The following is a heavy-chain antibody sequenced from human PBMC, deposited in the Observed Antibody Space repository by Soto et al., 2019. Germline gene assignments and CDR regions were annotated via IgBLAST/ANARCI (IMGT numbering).Heavy chain of an antibody. Sequence: SETLSLTCTASGGSISSSSYYWGWIRQPPGKGLEWIGSIYYSGSTYYNPSLKSRVTISVDTSKNQFSLKLSSVTAADTAVCYCARQSRSIDLGAYYFDYWGQGTLVTVSS. V-gene: IGHV4-39*01. CDR2: IYYSGST. CDR3: ARQSRSIDLGAYYFDY. CDR1: GGSISSSSYY. D-gene: IGHD1-26*01. J-gene: IGHJ4*02.